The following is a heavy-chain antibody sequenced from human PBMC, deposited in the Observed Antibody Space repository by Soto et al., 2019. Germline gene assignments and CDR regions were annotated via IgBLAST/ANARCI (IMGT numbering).Heavy chain of an antibody. Sequence: GGSLRLSCAASGFTFSSYGMHWVRQAPGKGLEWVAVISYDGSNKYYADSVKGRFTISRDNSKNTLYLQMNSLRAEDTAVYYCAKDAWDIVVVPATRYYYYYYMDVWGKGTTVTVSS. CDR3: AKDAWDIVVVPATRYYYYYYMDV. D-gene: IGHD2-2*01. V-gene: IGHV3-30*18. CDR2: ISYDGSNK. CDR1: GFTFSSYG. J-gene: IGHJ6*03.